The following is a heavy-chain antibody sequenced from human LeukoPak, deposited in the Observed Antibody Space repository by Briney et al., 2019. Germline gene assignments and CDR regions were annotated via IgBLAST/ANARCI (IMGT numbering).Heavy chain of an antibody. CDR3: AKGAGWERWLQYDY. CDR1: GFTFSSYA. J-gene: IGHJ4*02. D-gene: IGHD5-24*01. V-gene: IGHV3-23*01. Sequence: GGSLRLSCAASGFTFSSYAMSWVRPAPGKGLEWVSALCGSGGSTYYADSVKGRFTIYRDNSKNTLYLQMNSLRAEDTAVYYCAKGAGWERWLQYDYWGQGTLVTVSS. CDR2: LCGSGGST.